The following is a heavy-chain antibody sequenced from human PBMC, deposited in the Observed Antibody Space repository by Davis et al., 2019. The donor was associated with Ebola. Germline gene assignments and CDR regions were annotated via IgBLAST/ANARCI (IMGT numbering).Heavy chain of an antibody. D-gene: IGHD3-22*01. CDR1: GGSFSGYY. J-gene: IGHJ4*02. CDR2: IYYSGST. CDR3: ARENRYDIFDY. V-gene: IGHV4-59*01. Sequence: PSETLSLTCAVYGGSFSGYYWSWIRQPPGKGLEWIGYIYYSGSTNYNPSLKSRVTISVDTSKNQFSLKLSSVTAADTAVYYCARENRYDIFDYWGQGTLVTVSS.